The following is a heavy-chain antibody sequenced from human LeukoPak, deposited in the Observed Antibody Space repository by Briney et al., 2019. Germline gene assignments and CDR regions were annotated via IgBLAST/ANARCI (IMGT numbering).Heavy chain of an antibody. D-gene: IGHD1-26*01. V-gene: IGHV3-48*01. CDR2: ISGSGSTI. CDR3: ARGGGSYPFDY. J-gene: IGHJ4*02. CDR1: GFIFSTYW. Sequence: GGSLRLSCAASGFIFSTYWMSWVRQAPGKGLEWVSYISGSGSTIHYADSVKGRFTISRDNAKNSLYLQMNSLRAEDTAVYYCARGGGSYPFDYWGQGTLVTVSS.